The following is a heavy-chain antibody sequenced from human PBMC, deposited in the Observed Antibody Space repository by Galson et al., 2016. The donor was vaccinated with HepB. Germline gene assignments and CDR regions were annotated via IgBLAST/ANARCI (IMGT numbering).Heavy chain of an antibody. J-gene: IGHJ3*02. Sequence: SETLSLTCTVSGGSISNYCWNWIRQPPGKGREWIGYVCASGGTSYNPSLKSRVTISEDTSKNQFSLKLNSVTAADTAVYYCARWNQNFHAFDIWGQGTMVTVSS. CDR3: ARWNQNFHAFDI. D-gene: IGHD1-14*01. V-gene: IGHV4-59*01. CDR1: GGSISNYC. CDR2: VCASGGT.